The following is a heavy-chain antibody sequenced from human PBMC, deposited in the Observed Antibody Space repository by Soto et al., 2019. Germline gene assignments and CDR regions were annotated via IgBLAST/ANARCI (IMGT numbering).Heavy chain of an antibody. Sequence: GGSLRLSCAASGFSFGSYSMTWVRQAPGKGLEWVSVIGGDAVTTYYADSVKGRFTVSRDNSKNTVHLQMNSLRAEDTAVYYCSKALYSSTYSRGMDVWGQGTTVTVSS. V-gene: IGHV3-23*01. CDR2: IGGDAVTT. CDR3: SKALYSSTYSRGMDV. D-gene: IGHD6-19*01. J-gene: IGHJ6*02. CDR1: GFSFGSYS.